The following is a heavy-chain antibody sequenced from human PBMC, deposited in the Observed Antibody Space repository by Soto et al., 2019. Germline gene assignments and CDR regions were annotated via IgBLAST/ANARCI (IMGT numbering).Heavy chain of an antibody. J-gene: IGHJ5*02. CDR1: GGSISSYY. CDR2: IYTSGST. Sequence: SETLSLTCTVSGGSISSYYWSWIRQPAGKGLEWIGRIYTSGSTNYNPSLKSRVTMSVDTSKNQFSLKLSSVTAADTAVYYCARGSGGSSRGVNWFDPWGQGTLVTVS. D-gene: IGHD1-26*01. V-gene: IGHV4-4*07. CDR3: ARGSGGSSRGVNWFDP.